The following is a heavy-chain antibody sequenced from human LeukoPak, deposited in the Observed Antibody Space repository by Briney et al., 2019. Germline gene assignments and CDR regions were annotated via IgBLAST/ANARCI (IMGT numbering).Heavy chain of an antibody. Sequence: ASVKVSCKASGYTFTSYYVHWVRQDPGEGLEWMGIINPSGGSTIYAQKFQGRVTMTWDMSTSTVYMELSSLRSEDTAVYYCARSHYSRGWEYFDYWGQGTLVTVSS. D-gene: IGHD6-19*01. V-gene: IGHV1-46*01. J-gene: IGHJ4*02. CDR3: ARSHYSRGWEYFDY. CDR2: INPSGGST. CDR1: GYTFTSYY.